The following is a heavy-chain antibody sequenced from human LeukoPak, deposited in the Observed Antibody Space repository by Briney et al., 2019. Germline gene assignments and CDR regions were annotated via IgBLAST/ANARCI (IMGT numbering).Heavy chain of an antibody. Sequence: GGSLRLSCSASGFTVYNTYMSWVRQAPGKGLEWVSFIDAGGSTDYADSVKGRFTISRDNFNNTLYLQMNSLRAEDTAVYFCARVALYQSLPFDLWGQGSLVTVSS. J-gene: IGHJ5*02. CDR1: GFTVYNTY. V-gene: IGHV3-53*01. D-gene: IGHD2-2*02. CDR2: IDAGGST. CDR3: ARVALYQSLPFDL.